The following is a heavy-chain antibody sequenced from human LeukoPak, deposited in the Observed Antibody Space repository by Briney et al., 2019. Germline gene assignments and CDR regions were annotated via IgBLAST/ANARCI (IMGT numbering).Heavy chain of an antibody. V-gene: IGHV1-2*02. Sequence: ASVKVSCKASGYTFTGYYMHWVRQAPGQGLEWMGWINPNSGGTDYAQKFQGRVTMTRDTSISTAYMELSRLRSDDTAVYCCARGLSGSSRRLFDYWGQGTLVTVSS. J-gene: IGHJ4*02. CDR1: GYTFTGYY. CDR2: INPNSGGT. D-gene: IGHD1-26*01. CDR3: ARGLSGSSRRLFDY.